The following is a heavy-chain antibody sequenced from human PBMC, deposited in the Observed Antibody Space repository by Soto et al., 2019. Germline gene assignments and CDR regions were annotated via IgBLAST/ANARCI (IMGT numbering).Heavy chain of an antibody. CDR1: GGSISRSSYY. J-gene: IGHJ6*02. V-gene: IGHV4-39*01. D-gene: IGHD3-3*01. CDR3: AIPYRDYDFWPYGMDV. Sequence: SETLSLTCTVSGGSISRSSYYWGWIRQPPGKGLEWIGSIYYSGSTYYNPSLKSRVTISVDTSKNQFSLKLSSVTAADTAVYYCAIPYRDYDFWPYGMDVWGQGTTVT. CDR2: IYYSGST.